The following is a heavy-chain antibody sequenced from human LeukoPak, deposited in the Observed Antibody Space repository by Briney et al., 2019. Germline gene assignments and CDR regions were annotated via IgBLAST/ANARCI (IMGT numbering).Heavy chain of an antibody. V-gene: IGHV4-59*11. CDR3: ARSPGYCSSTSCYPLPFYVFDI. D-gene: IGHD2-2*01. Sequence: SETLSLTCTVSGGSISSHYWSWIRQPPGKGLEWIGYIYYSGSTNYNPSLKSRVTISVDTSKNQFSLKLSSVTAADTAVYYCARSPGYCSSTSCYPLPFYVFDIWGQGTMVTVSS. CDR2: IYYSGST. CDR1: GGSISSHY. J-gene: IGHJ3*02.